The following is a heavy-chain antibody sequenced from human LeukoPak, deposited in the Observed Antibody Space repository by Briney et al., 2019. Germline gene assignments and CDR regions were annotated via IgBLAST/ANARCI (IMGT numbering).Heavy chain of an antibody. V-gene: IGHV1-69*13. J-gene: IGHJ5*02. D-gene: IGHD5-18*01. Sequence: ASVKVSCKASGGTFSSYAISWVRQAPGQGLEWMGGIIPIFGTANYAQKFQGRVTITADESTSTAYMELSSLRSEDTAVYYCVRKGYSYVDNWFDPWGQGTLVTVSS. CDR2: IIPIFGTA. CDR3: VRKGYSYVDNWFDP. CDR1: GGTFSSYA.